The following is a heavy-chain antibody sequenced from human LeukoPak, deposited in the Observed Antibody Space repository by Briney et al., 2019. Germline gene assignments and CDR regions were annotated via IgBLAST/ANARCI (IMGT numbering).Heavy chain of an antibody. J-gene: IGHJ5*02. Sequence: SETLSLTCTVSGGSISSYYWSWIRQPPGKGLEWIGEINHSGSTNYNPSLKSRVIISEDTSKNQFSLKLSSVTAADTAVYFCARDFIVVVPAAIKTHRGNWFDPWGQGTLVTVSS. CDR3: ARDFIVVVPAAIKTHRGNWFDP. D-gene: IGHD2-2*01. V-gene: IGHV4-34*01. CDR1: GGSISSYY. CDR2: INHSGST.